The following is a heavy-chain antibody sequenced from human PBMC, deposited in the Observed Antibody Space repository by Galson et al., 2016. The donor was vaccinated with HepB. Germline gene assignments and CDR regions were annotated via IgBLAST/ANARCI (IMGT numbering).Heavy chain of an antibody. CDR2: VYYDGTT. CDR1: GDSISRVGYS. CDR3: ARDRNSGMDV. J-gene: IGHJ6*02. Sequence: TLSVTCAVSGDSISRVGYSWSWIRQPPGKGLEWIGSVYYDGTTRYTPSLKSRVTISQDSSKNHFSLNLTSVTAADTAVYYCARDRNSGMDVWGQGSTVTVSS. V-gene: IGHV4-30-2*01.